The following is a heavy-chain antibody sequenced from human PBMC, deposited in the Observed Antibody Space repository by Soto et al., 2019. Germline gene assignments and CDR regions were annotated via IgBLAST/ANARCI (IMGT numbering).Heavy chain of an antibody. CDR1: GGTFSSYA. Sequence: QVQRVQSGAEVKKPGSSVKVSCKASGGTFSSYAISWVRQAPGQGLEWMGGIIPIFGTANYAKKFQGRVTITADKSTSTAYMERSSLRSADTAVYYCAREHSSPYLFDPWGQGTLVTVSS. J-gene: IGHJ5*02. CDR3: AREHSSPYLFDP. CDR2: IIPIFGTA. D-gene: IGHD6-6*01. V-gene: IGHV1-69*06.